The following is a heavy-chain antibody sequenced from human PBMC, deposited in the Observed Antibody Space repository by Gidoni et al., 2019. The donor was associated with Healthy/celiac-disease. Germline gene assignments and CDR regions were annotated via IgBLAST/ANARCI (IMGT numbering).Heavy chain of an antibody. CDR1: GFTFDDYA. Sequence: EVQLVESGGGLVQTGRSLRLSCAASGFTFDDYAMQWVRQAPGKGLEWFSGISLNSGSIAYEESVKGRFTSSRDNSKNSLDLQMNSLRADDTALDYCAKDTSPGILEWLRLGGMDVWGQGTTVTVSS. CDR2: ISLNSGSI. CDR3: AKDTSPGILEWLRLGGMDV. J-gene: IGHJ6*02. D-gene: IGHD3-3*01. V-gene: IGHV3-9*01.